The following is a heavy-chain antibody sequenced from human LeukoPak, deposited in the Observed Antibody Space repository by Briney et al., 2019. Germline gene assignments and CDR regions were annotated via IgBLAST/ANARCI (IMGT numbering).Heavy chain of an antibody. V-gene: IGHV3-7*01. CDR3: ARSNTIFGVVIIGSYFDY. D-gene: IGHD3-3*01. CDR2: IRQDGGEK. Sequence: SGGSLRLSCAVSGFTFTDYWMNWVRQAPGKGLEWVASIRQDGGEKSYVDSVKGRFTISRDNTKNSLYLQINSLRAEDTAVYYCARSNTIFGVVIIGSYFDYWGQGTLVTVSS. J-gene: IGHJ4*02. CDR1: GFTFTDYW.